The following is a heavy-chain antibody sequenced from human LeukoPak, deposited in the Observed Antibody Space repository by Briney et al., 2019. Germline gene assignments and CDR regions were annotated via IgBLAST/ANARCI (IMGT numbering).Heavy chain of an antibody. CDR1: GYTFTIYD. J-gene: IGHJ6*03. CDR3: ARGIHDYYYYYYMDV. V-gene: IGHV1-8*03. CDR2: MNPNSGNT. Sequence: GASVKVSCKASGYTFTIYDINWVRQATGQGPEWMGWMNPNSGNTGYAQKFQGRVTITRNTSISTAYMELSSLRSEDTAVYYCARGIHDYYYYYYMDVWGKGTTVTVSS.